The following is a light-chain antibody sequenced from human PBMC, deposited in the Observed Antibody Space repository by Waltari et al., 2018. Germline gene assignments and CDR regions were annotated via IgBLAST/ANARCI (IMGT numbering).Light chain of an antibody. CDR2: LGS. J-gene: IGKJ1*01. CDR3: MQSLRALWT. Sequence: DIVVTQSPLSLPVTPGEPASISCRSSQSLLHSNGYNYLDWYLQKPGQSPQLPIYLGSNRASVVPDRFSGSGSGTDFTLKISRVEAEDVGVYYCMQSLRALWTFGQGTKVEIK. CDR1: QSLLHSNGYNY. V-gene: IGKV2-28*01.